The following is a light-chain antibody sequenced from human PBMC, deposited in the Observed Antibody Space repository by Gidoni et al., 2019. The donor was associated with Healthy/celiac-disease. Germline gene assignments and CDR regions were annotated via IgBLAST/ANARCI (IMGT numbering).Light chain of an antibody. V-gene: IGKV3-15*01. CDR3: QQYNNWPPLT. J-gene: IGKJ4*01. CDR2: GAS. Sequence: EIVMTQSPTTLSVSPGERATLSCRASQSVSSNLAWYQQKPGQATRLLIYGASTRATGIPARFSGSGAGTEFTLIISSMQSEDFAVYYCQQYNNWPPLTFGGGTKVEIK. CDR1: QSVSSN.